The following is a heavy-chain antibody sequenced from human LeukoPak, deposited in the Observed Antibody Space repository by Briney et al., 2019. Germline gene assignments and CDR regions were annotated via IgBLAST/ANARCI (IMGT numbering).Heavy chain of an antibody. D-gene: IGHD6-13*01. Sequence: SVKVSCKASGSTFSSYAISWVRQAPGQGLEWMGGIIPIFGTANYAQKFQGRVTITADESTSTAYMELSSLRSEDTAVYYCARGEQQLVGPYYFDYWGQGTLVTVSS. J-gene: IGHJ4*02. CDR3: ARGEQQLVGPYYFDY. V-gene: IGHV1-69*13. CDR1: GSTFSSYA. CDR2: IIPIFGTA.